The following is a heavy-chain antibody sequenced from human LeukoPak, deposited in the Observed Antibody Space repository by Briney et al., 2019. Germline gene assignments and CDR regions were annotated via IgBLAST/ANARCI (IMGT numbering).Heavy chain of an antibody. CDR3: ARGGYYYDSSGFNGRY. CDR2: ISSSGSTI. CDR1: GFTFSNYY. D-gene: IGHD3-22*01. Sequence: GGSLRLSCAASGFTFSNYYMSWIRQAPGQGLEWVSYISSSGSTIYYADSVKGRFTISRDDAKNSLYLQMNSLRAEDTAVYYCARGGYYYDSSGFNGRYWGQGTLVTVSS. V-gene: IGHV3-11*01. J-gene: IGHJ4*02.